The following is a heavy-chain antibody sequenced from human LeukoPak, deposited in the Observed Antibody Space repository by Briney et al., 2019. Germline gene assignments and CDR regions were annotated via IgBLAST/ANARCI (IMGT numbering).Heavy chain of an antibody. J-gene: IGHJ4*02. V-gene: IGHV1-69*04. CDR3: ATSGTLIVATERGLYY. CDR1: GGTFSSYA. D-gene: IGHD5-12*01. Sequence: SVKVSCKASGGTFSSYAISWVRQAPGQGLEWMGRIIPILGIANYAQKFQGRVTITADKSTSTAYMELSSLRSEDTAVYYRATSGTLIVATERGLYYWGQGTLVTVSS. CDR2: IIPILGIA.